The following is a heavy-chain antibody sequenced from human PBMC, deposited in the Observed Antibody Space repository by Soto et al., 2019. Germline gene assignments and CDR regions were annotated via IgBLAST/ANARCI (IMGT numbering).Heavy chain of an antibody. CDR3: TRVPNCDSSSCYSYFDF. D-gene: IGHD2-2*01. Sequence: RPLRVWCGAAGGTCGSYGMHWVRKAPGKGLEWVAVISYDGSNKYYADSVKGRFTISRDNSKNTLYLQMNSLRAEDTAVYYCTRVPNCDSSSCYSYFDFWGQGALVTVSS. CDR1: GGTCGSYG. V-gene: IGHV3-30*03. J-gene: IGHJ4*02. CDR2: ISYDGSNK.